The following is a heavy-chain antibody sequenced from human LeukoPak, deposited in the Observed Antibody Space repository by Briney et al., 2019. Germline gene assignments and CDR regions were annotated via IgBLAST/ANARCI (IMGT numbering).Heavy chain of an antibody. V-gene: IGHV1-2*02. Sequence: GASVKVSCKASGYTFTGYYMHWVRQAPGQGLEWMGWINPNSGVTNYAQNFQGRVSMTRDTSISTAHMELSRLRSDDTAVYYCARQQEVSGYFDYWGQGTLVTVSS. D-gene: IGHD3-16*02. J-gene: IGHJ4*02. CDR1: GYTFTGYY. CDR3: ARQQEVSGYFDY. CDR2: INPNSGVT.